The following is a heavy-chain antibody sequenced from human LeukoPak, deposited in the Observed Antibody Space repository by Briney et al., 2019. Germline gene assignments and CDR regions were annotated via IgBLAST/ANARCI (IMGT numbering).Heavy chain of an antibody. J-gene: IGHJ4*02. CDR1: GFSFSSYG. D-gene: IGHD4-23*01. CDR2: IPRDGSYE. Sequence: GGSLRLSWAASGFSFSSYGMHWVRLAPGRGLEWVAFIPRDGSYEKYTDSVKGRFTISRDNAKNSLYLQMNSLRAEDTAVYYCARDYYGGNSLDYWGQGTLVTVSS. CDR3: ARDYYGGNSLDY. V-gene: IGHV3-30*02.